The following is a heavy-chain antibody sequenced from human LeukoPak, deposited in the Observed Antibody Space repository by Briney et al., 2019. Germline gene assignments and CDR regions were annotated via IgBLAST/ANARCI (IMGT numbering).Heavy chain of an antibody. CDR1: GGSFSGYY. V-gene: IGHV4-34*01. Sequence: SETLSLTCAVYGGSFSGYYWSWIRQPPGKGLEWIGEINHSGSTNYNPSLKSRVTISVDTSRNQFSLKLSSVTAADTAVYYCARGGRYYYDSRDDAFDIWGQGTMVTVSS. CDR3: ARGGRYYYDSRDDAFDI. D-gene: IGHD3-22*01. J-gene: IGHJ3*02. CDR2: INHSGST.